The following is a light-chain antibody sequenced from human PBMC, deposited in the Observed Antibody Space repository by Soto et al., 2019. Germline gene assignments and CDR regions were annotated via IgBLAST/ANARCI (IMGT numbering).Light chain of an antibody. CDR1: QSVSSIY. CDR3: QQYGSSPPEYT. CDR2: CAS. Sequence: EIVLTQSPGTLSLSPGERATLSCRASQSVSSIYLAWYQQKPGQAPRLLIYCASSRATGIPDTFSGSGSGTDFTLTIITAEHADVAVYSCQQYGSSPPEYTFGQGTMLEIK. J-gene: IGKJ2*01. V-gene: IGKV3-20*01.